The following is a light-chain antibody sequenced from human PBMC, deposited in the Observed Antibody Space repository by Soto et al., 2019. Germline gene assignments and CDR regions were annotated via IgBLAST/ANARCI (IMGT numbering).Light chain of an antibody. J-gene: IGKJ2*01. Sequence: THNKSYLSAAIGERGTITCRASQSISSYLNWYQQKPGKAPKLLIYDASSLQSGVPSRFSGSGSGTDFTLTITRLEPEDFAVYYCQHYGSSPQTFGQRSKV. CDR1: QSISSY. CDR3: QHYGSSPQT. V-gene: IGKV1-39*02. CDR2: DAS.